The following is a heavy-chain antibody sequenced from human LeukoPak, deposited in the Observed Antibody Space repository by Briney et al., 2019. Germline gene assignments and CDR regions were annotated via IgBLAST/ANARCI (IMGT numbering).Heavy chain of an antibody. CDR1: GGSININNW. V-gene: IGHV4-4*02. CDR3: ARGSIVGASFPDS. Sequence: PSGTLSLTCAVSGGSININNWWTWVRQPPGKGLEWIGEIYHSGNTNYNPSLMSRVIISVDKSSNQFSLKLNSVTAADTAVYYCARGSIVGASFPDSWGQGTLVTVSS. D-gene: IGHD1-26*01. CDR2: IYHSGNT. J-gene: IGHJ4*02.